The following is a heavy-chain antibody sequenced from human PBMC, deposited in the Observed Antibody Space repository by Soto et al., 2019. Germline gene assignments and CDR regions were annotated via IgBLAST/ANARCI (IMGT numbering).Heavy chain of an antibody. V-gene: IGHV3-53*01. CDR3: ARDSGLFGWFDP. D-gene: IGHD3-10*01. Sequence: GGSLRLSCAASGFTVSSNYMSWVRQAPGKGLEWVSVIYSGGSTYYADSVKGRFTISRDNSKDTLYLQMNSLRAEDTAVYYCARDSGLFGWFDPWGQGTLVTVSS. CDR2: IYSGGST. J-gene: IGHJ5*02. CDR1: GFTVSSNY.